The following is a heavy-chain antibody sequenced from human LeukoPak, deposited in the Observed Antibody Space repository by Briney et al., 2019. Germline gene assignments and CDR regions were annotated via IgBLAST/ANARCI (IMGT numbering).Heavy chain of an antibody. J-gene: IGHJ5*02. CDR1: GFTFSSYS. Sequence: GGSLRLSCAASGFTFSSYSMNWVRQAPGKGLEWVSYISSSSSTIYYADSVKGRFTISRDNAANSLYLQMNSLRVEDTAVYYCARDYGDYRMDPWGQGTLVTVTS. V-gene: IGHV3-48*04. CDR2: ISSSSSTI. D-gene: IGHD4-17*01. CDR3: ARDYGDYRMDP.